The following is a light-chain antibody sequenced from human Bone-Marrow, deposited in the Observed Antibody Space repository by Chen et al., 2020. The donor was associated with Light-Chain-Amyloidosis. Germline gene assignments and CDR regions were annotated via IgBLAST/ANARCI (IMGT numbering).Light chain of an antibody. J-gene: IGLJ3*02. Sequence: SYVLTQPSSVSVAPGQTATIACGGNNIGSTSVHWYQQTPGQAPLRVVYDDSDRPSGIPGRLSGSNSGNTATLTISRVEAGDEADYYCQVWERSSDRPVFGGGTKLTVL. CDR1: NIGSTS. V-gene: IGLV3-21*02. CDR3: QVWERSSDRPV. CDR2: DDS.